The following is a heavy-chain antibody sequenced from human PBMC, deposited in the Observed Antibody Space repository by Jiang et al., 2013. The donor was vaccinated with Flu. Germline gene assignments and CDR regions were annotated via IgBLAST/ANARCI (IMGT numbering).Heavy chain of an antibody. CDR2: VSGPGDNT. J-gene: IGHJ4*02. D-gene: IGHD6-19*01. Sequence: EVQLLESGGGLVPPGGSLRLSCAASGLTFINYAINWVRQAPGKGLEWVSTVSGPGDNTYYADAVKGRFTISRDNPKNTVYLQISSLRTDDTAVYYCTKEKPSGSGWYADSWGLGTLVTVSS. CDR3: TKEKPSGSGWYADS. V-gene: IGHV3-23*01. CDR1: GLTFINYA.